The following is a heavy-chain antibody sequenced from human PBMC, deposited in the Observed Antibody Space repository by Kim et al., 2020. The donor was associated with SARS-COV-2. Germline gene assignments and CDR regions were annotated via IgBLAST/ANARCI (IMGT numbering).Heavy chain of an antibody. J-gene: IGHJ5*02. D-gene: IGHD3-3*01. CDR3: ARSEPTTIFGVVITQLKNWFDP. V-gene: IGHV7-4-1*02. Sequence: ASVKVSCKASGYTFTSYAMNWVRQAPGQGLEWMGWINTNTGNPTYAQGFTGRLVFSLDTSVSTSYLQISSLKAEDTAVYYCARSEPTTIFGVVITQLKNWFDPWGQGTLVTVSS. CDR1: GYTFTSYA. CDR2: INTNTGNP.